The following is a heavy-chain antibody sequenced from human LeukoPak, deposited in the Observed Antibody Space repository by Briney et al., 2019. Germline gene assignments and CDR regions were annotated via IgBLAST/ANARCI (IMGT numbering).Heavy chain of an antibody. CDR2: IGDSGGST. V-gene: IGHV3-23*01. J-gene: IGHJ6*04. Sequence: GGSLRLSCAASGFTFNNYAMHWVRQAPGKGLEWVSVIGDSGGSTYYADSVKGRFTISRDNSKNTLYLQMNSLRADDTAVYHCAKGGASSPYTYIDVWGKGTTVIVSS. CDR1: GFTFNNYA. D-gene: IGHD6-6*01. CDR3: AKGGASSPYTYIDV.